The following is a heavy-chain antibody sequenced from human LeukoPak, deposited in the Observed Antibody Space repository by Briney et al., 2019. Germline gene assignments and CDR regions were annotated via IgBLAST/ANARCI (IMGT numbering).Heavy chain of an antibody. CDR2: ISSSSSYI. CDR1: GFTFSSYG. CDR3: ARDPRSRLYYFDY. V-gene: IGHV3-21*01. J-gene: IGHJ4*02. D-gene: IGHD3-22*01. Sequence: GGSLRLSCAASGFTFSSYGMHWVRQAPGKGLEWVSSISSSSSYIYYADSVKGRFTISRDNAKNSLYLQMNSLRAEDTAVYYCARDPRSRLYYFDYWGQGTLVTVSS.